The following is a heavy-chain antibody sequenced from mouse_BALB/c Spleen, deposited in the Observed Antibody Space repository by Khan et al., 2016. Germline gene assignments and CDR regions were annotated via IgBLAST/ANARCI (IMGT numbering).Heavy chain of an antibody. Sequence: EVQLVESGGGLVQPKGSLKLSCAASGFTFNIYAMNWVRQAPGKGLEWVARIRSKSNNYATYYVDSVKDRFTISRDDSQSMLYLQMNNLKAEDTAMYYGMRGNDYDVYFDYWGRSIPLTVSS. CDR1: GFTFNIYA. V-gene: IGHV10-1*02. CDR2: IRSKSNNYAT. J-gene: IGHJ2*01. D-gene: IGHD2-4*01. CDR3: MRGNDYDVYFDY.